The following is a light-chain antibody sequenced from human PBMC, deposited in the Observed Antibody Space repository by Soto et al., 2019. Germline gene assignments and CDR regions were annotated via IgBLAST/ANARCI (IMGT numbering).Light chain of an antibody. CDR1: KGISSY. Sequence: QMTQSPSSLSASVGDRITITCRASKGISSYLAWYQQKTGKAPELLIYAASILQSGVPSRFSGSGSGTDFTLTITSLQPEDFAIYYCLQDYTYHRTFGGGTKVDIK. CDR2: AAS. J-gene: IGKJ4*01. CDR3: LQDYTYHRT. V-gene: IGKV1-6*01.